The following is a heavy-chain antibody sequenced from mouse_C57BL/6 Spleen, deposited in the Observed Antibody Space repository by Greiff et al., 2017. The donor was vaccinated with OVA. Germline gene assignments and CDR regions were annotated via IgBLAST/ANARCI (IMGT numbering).Heavy chain of an antibody. CDR2: IHPNSGST. V-gene: IGHV1-64*01. CDR1: GYTFTSYW. D-gene: IGHD1-1*01. J-gene: IGHJ4*01. Sequence: QVQLQQPGAELVKPGASVTLSCKASGYTFTSYWMHWVKQRPGQGLEWIGMIHPNSGSTNYNEKFKSKATLTVDKSSSTAYMQLSSLTSEDSAVYYCAREYYYGSSLYAMDYWGQGTSVTVAS. CDR3: AREYYYGSSLYAMDY.